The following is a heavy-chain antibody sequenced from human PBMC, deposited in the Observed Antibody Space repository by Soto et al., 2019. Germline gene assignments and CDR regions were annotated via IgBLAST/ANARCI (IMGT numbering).Heavy chain of an antibody. CDR1: GFTFSSYG. J-gene: IGHJ3*02. Sequence: GGSLRLSCAASGFTFSSYGMHWVRQAPGKGLEWVAVIWYDGSNKYYADSVKGRFTISRDDSKNTLYLQMNSLKTEDTAVYYCTTDRGQWLIFRDAFDIWGQGTMVTVSS. V-gene: IGHV3-33*01. CDR3: TTDRGQWLIFRDAFDI. D-gene: IGHD6-19*01. CDR2: IWYDGSNK.